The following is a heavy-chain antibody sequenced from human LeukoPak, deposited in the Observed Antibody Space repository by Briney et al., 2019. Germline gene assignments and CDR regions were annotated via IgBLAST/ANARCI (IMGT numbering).Heavy chain of an antibody. J-gene: IGHJ4*02. CDR2: ISGSGGST. Sequence: TGGSLRLSCAASGFTFSSYAMSWVRQAPGKGLEWVSAISGSGGSTYYADSVKGRFTISRDNSKNTLYLQMNSLRAEDTAVYYCAKVYSSSSGNYFDYWGQGTLVTVSS. CDR3: AKVYSSSSGNYFDY. V-gene: IGHV3-23*01. CDR1: GFTFSSYA. D-gene: IGHD6-6*01.